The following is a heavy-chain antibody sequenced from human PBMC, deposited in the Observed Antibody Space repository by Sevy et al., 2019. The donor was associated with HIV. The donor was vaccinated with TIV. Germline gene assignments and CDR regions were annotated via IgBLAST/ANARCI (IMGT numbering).Heavy chain of an antibody. J-gene: IGHJ4*02. CDR2: IKQDGSEK. D-gene: IGHD4-17*01. CDR1: GFTFSSYW. Sequence: GGSLRLSCAASGFTFSSYWMSWVRQAPGKGLEWVANIKQDGSEKYYVDSAKGRFTITRDNAKNSLYLQMNSLRAEDTAVYYCAREYTRWPPYYFDYWGQGTLVTVSS. CDR3: AREYTRWPPYYFDY. V-gene: IGHV3-7*01.